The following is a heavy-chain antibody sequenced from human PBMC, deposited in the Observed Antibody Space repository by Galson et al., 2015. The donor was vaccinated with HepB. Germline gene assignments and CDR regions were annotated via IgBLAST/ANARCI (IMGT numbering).Heavy chain of an antibody. D-gene: IGHD1-26*01. CDR2: IYSGGST. Sequence: SLRLSCAASGFTVSSNYMSWVRQAPGKGLEWVSVIYSGGSTYYADSVKGRFTISRDNSKNTVYLQMNSLRGEDTAMYYCARGGGSYSFDYWGQGTLVTVSS. V-gene: IGHV3-53*01. J-gene: IGHJ4*02. CDR3: ARGGGSYSFDY. CDR1: GFTVSSNY.